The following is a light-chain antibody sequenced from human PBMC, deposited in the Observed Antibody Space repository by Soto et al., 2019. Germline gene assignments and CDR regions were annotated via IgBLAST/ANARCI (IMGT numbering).Light chain of an antibody. CDR2: GND. CDR3: QSYDSGLSAVL. V-gene: IGLV1-40*01. J-gene: IGLJ2*01. Sequence: QLVLTQPPSVSGAPGQRVTISCTGSSSNIGAGYDVHWYQQLPGTAPKLLIYGNDNRPSGVPDRFSGSKSDTSASLAVTGLQAEDEADYYCQSYDSGLSAVLFGGGTKVTVL. CDR1: SSNIGAGYD.